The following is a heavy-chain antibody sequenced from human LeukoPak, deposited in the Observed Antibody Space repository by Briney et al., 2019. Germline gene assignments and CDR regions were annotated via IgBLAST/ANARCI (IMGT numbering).Heavy chain of an antibody. J-gene: IGHJ4*02. D-gene: IGHD6-13*01. CDR2: IYYSGST. CDR3: ASGDSSWYIDY. V-gene: IGHV4-59*01. Sequence: SETLSLTCTVSGGSISSYYWSWVRQPPGKGLEWIGYIYYSGSTNYNPSLKSRVTISVDTSKNQFSLKLSSVTAADTAVYFCASGDSSWYIDYWGQGTLVTVSS. CDR1: GGSISSYY.